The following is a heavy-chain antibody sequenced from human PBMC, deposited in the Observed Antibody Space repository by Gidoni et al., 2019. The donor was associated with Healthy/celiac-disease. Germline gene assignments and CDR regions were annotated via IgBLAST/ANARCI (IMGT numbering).Heavy chain of an antibody. CDR3: AKARLSAVVTAIPADFDS. CDR2: VSGSGGNT. Sequence: EVQLLESGGGLVQPGGSLRLSCAASGFTFTNYAMSWVRQAPGKGLAWVSVVSGSGGNTYYADSVKGRFTISRDNSKNTLYLQMNSLRVEDTAVYYCAKARLSAVVTAIPADFDSWGQGTLVTVSS. CDR1: GFTFTNYA. D-gene: IGHD2-21*02. J-gene: IGHJ4*02. V-gene: IGHV3-23*01.